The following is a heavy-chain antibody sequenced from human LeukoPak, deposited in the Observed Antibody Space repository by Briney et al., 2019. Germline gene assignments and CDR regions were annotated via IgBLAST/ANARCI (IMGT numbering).Heavy chain of an antibody. CDR3: ARDTYGLGTFDY. CDR1: GGSISSGGYY. CDR2: IYYSGST. Sequence: PSETLSLTCTVSGGSISSGGYYWSWIRQHPGKGLEWIGYIYYSGSTYYNPSLKSRVTISVDTPKNQFSLKLSSVTAADTAVYYCARDTYGLGTFDYWGQGTLVTVSS. J-gene: IGHJ4*02. V-gene: IGHV4-31*03. D-gene: IGHD3-10*01.